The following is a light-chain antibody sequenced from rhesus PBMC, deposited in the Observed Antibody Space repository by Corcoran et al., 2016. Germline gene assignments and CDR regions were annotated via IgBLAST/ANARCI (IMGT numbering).Light chain of an antibody. V-gene: IGKV1-18*01. Sequence: DIQMTQSPSSLSASVGDKVTITCRASQGVSSWLAWYQQKPGKAPKLLIYAASSLHSGVPSRFSGSGSGTDYTRAINSLQPEDFATYYCQQGYNTPLTFGGGTKVEIK. J-gene: IGKJ4*01. CDR3: QQGYNTPLT. CDR2: AAS. CDR1: QGVSSW.